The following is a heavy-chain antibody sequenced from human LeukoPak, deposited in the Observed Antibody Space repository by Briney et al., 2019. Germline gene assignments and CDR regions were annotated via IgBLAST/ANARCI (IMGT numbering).Heavy chain of an antibody. J-gene: IGHJ4*02. Sequence: PGGSLRLSCAASGFTVSSNYMSWVRQAPGKGLEWVSVIYSGGSTYYADSVKGRFTISRDNSKNTLYLQMNSLRAEDTAVYYCAKDSNYYRSSGYEDYWGQGTLVTVSS. D-gene: IGHD3-22*01. CDR2: IYSGGST. CDR1: GFTVSSNY. V-gene: IGHV3-53*05. CDR3: AKDSNYYRSSGYEDY.